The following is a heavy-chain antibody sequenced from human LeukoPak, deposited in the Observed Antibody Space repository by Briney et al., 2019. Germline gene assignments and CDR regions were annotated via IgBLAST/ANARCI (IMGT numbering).Heavy chain of an antibody. J-gene: IGHJ6*03. CDR1: DGVINSHY. V-gene: IGHV4-59*11. Sequence: SETLSLTCSVSDGVINSHYWSWIRQPPGKGLEWIGYIYYSGSTNYNPSLKSRVTISVDTSKNQFSLKLSSVTAADTAVYYCARVSGWYGVYYYYYVDVWGKGTTVTVSS. D-gene: IGHD6-19*01. CDR3: ARVSGWYGVYYYYYVDV. CDR2: IYYSGST.